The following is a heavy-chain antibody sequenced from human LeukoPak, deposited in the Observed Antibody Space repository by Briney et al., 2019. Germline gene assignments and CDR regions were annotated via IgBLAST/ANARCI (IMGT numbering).Heavy chain of an antibody. CDR2: IKSKTDGGTT. D-gene: IGHD3-9*01. CDR1: GFTFSNAW. CDR3: TTDPYGYFDWRPHSWFDP. Sequence: GGSLRLSCAASGFTFSNAWMSWVRQAPGKGLEWVGRIKSKTDGGTTDYAAPVKGRFTISRDDSKNTLYLQMNSLKTEDTAVYYCTTDPYGYFDWRPHSWFDPWGQGTLVTVSS. J-gene: IGHJ5*02. V-gene: IGHV3-15*01.